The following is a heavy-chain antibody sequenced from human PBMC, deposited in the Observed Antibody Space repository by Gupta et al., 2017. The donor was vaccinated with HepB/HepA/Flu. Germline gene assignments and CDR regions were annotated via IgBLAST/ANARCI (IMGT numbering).Heavy chain of an antibody. CDR2: ISASGYNT. D-gene: IGHD4-23*01. CDR3: TKGRGGNYGGALDI. Sequence: EEQLLESGGGLVQPGGSLRLSCAASGFTYNIFPMRWVRQTPGKGLKWVSTISASGYNTYYADSVGGRFTISRDNSKNTVYLQMNSLRVEDTAVYYCTKGRGGNYGGALDILGQGTMVTVSS. V-gene: IGHV3-23*01. CDR1: GFTYNIFP. J-gene: IGHJ3*02.